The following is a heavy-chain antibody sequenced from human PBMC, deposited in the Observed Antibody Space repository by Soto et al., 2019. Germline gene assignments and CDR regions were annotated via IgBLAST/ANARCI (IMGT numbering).Heavy chain of an antibody. Sequence: EVQLVESGGGLAQPGESLRLSCVGSGFSFADTWMNWVRQAPGKGLEWVGRIKSKIKGGTADYADPVKGRFTISRDDAQSTIYLHMDDLKTEDTGIYYCTSHDYGDYGYWGQGTRLIVSS. V-gene: IGHV3-15*07. CDR1: GFSFADTW. CDR2: IKSKIKGGTA. D-gene: IGHD4-17*01. J-gene: IGHJ4*02. CDR3: TSHDYGDYGY.